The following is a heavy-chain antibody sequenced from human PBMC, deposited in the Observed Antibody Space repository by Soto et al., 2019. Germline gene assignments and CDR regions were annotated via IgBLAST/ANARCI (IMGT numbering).Heavy chain of an antibody. Sequence: ASVKVSCKASGYTFTGYYMHWVRQAPGQGLEWMGWINPNSGGTNYAQKFQGRVTMTRDTSISTAYMELSRLRSDDTAVYYCARSGSSGWYGLVDYWGQGTLVTVSS. V-gene: IGHV1-2*02. D-gene: IGHD6-19*01. J-gene: IGHJ4*02. CDR2: INPNSGGT. CDR1: GYTFTGYY. CDR3: ARSGSSGWYGLVDY.